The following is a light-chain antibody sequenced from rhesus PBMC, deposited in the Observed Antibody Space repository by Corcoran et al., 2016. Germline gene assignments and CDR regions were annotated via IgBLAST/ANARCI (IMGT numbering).Light chain of an antibody. CDR3: QHGYDSPFT. CDR1: QGIGNN. CDR2: YAS. V-gene: IGKV1S15*01. J-gene: IGKJ3*01. Sequence: DIQMTQSPSSLSASVGDTVTITCRASQGIGNNLAWYQQKPGKVPKLLIYYASTLQTGVPSRFRGRGSGIEFSLTITSLQPEEFATYYCQHGYDSPFTFGPGTKLDIK.